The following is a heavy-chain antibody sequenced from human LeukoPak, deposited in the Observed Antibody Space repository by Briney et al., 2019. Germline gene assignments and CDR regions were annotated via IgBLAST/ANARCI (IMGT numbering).Heavy chain of an antibody. Sequence: SETLSLTCAVYGGSFSGYYWSWIRQPPGKGLEWIGEINHSGSTNYNPSLKSRVTISVDTSKNQFSLKLSSVTAADTAGYYCAKPASSGWYYWGQGTLVTVSS. V-gene: IGHV4-34*01. CDR2: INHSGST. CDR1: GGSFSGYY. D-gene: IGHD6-19*01. J-gene: IGHJ4*02. CDR3: AKPASSGWYY.